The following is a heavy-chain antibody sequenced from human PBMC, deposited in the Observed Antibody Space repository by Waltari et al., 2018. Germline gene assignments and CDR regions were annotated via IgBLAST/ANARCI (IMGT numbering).Heavy chain of an antibody. CDR1: GYSLTDYH. CDR2: INPKNGDT. Sequence: QVQLVQSGTEVKKPGASVKVAGQAYGYSLTDYHLHWVRQTPGQGLEWLGWINPKNGDTGYAQNFLGRVTMTRDTSINTVYMDLSGLRSDDTAVFYCARDPGPIVGAPDYWGQGTLVTVSS. V-gene: IGHV1-2*02. J-gene: IGHJ4*02. CDR3: ARDPGPIVGAPDY. D-gene: IGHD1-26*01.